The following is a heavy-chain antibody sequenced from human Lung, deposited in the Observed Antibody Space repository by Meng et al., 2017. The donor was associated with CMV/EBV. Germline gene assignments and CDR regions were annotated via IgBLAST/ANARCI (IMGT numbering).Heavy chain of an antibody. CDR3: AKCRFSPLRSEIYAYHYGMDV. Sequence: GESLKISCAASGFTFSSYAMSWVRQAPGKGLEWVSAISGSGGSTYYADSVKGRFTISRDNSKNTLYLQMNSLRAEDTAVYYCAKCRFSPLRSEIYAYHYGMDVWGQGXTVTVSS. D-gene: IGHD3-3*01. V-gene: IGHV3-23*01. CDR2: ISGSGGST. J-gene: IGHJ6*01. CDR1: GFTFSSYA.